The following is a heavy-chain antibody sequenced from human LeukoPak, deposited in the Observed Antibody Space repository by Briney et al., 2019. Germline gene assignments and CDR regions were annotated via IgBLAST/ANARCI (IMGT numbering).Heavy chain of an antibody. CDR3: AKLHTLYDGSGYYPESHFDY. Sequence: PGGSLRLSCAASGFSFSTYWMDWVRQAPGKGLEWVANIKHDGSERSYVDSVKGRFTVSRDNAKNSLFLQMSSLRAEDTAVYFCAKLHTLYDGSGYYPESHFDYWGQGTLVTVSS. CDR2: IKHDGSER. J-gene: IGHJ4*02. CDR1: GFSFSTYW. D-gene: IGHD3-22*01. V-gene: IGHV3-7*01.